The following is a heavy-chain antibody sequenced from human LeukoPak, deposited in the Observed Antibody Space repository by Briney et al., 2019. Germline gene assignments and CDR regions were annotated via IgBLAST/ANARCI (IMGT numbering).Heavy chain of an antibody. D-gene: IGHD2/OR15-2a*01. CDR1: GFTFGDYA. V-gene: IGHV3-49*04. CDR2: IRSKAYGGTT. Sequence: GGSLRLSCTASGFTFGDYAMSWVRQAPGKGLEWVGFIRSKAYGGTTEYAASVKGRFTISRDDSKSIAYLQMNSLKTEDTAVYYCARRGFLHAFDIWGQGTMVTVSS. CDR3: ARRGFLHAFDI. J-gene: IGHJ3*02.